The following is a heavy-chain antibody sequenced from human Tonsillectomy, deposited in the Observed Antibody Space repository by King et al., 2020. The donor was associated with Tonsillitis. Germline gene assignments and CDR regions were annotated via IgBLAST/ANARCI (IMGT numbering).Heavy chain of an antibody. J-gene: IGHJ4*02. CDR1: GFTFTNAW. D-gene: IGHD3-10*01. CDR3: TSRGPD. Sequence: VQLVESGGGLVKPGGSLRLSCAASGFTFTNAWMNWVRQAPGRGLEWVARIKCKTDGGTTDYAEPVKGRFTVSRNDSKNTLYLQMNSLKTEDTAVYYCTSRGPDWGQGTLVTVSS. V-gene: IGHV3-15*07. CDR2: IKCKTDGGTT.